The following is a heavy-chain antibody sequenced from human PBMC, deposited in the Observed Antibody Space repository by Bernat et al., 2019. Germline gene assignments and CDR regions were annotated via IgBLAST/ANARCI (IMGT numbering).Heavy chain of an antibody. D-gene: IGHD2-2*02. J-gene: IGHJ3*02. CDR2: ISGSGGST. CDR1: GFTFSGDW. V-gene: IGHV3-23*04. CDR3: AKDRMGCSSTSCYMTDAFDI. Sequence: EVKLVESGGGLIQPGGSLRLSCAASGFTFSGDWMHWVRQAPGKGLEWVSAISGSGGSTYYADSVKGRFTISRDNSKNTLYLQMNSLIAEDTAVYYCAKDRMGCSSTSCYMTDAFDIWGQGTMVTVSS.